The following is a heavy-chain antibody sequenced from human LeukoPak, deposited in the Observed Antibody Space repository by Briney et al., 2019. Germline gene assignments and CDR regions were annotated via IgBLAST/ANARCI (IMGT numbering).Heavy chain of an antibody. CDR3: ARDGPAQMVDLDY. V-gene: IGHV1-2*02. J-gene: IGHJ4*02. CDR2: IHPNNGDT. D-gene: IGHD3-10*01. Sequence: VASVKVSCKASGYTFSGTGWYLYWLRQAPGQGLECMGWIHPNNGDTAYAPQFEGRVAMTRDTSIGTAYMELRRLRPDDTAVYFCARDGPAQMVDLDYWGQGTLVTVSS. CDR1: GYTFSGTGWY.